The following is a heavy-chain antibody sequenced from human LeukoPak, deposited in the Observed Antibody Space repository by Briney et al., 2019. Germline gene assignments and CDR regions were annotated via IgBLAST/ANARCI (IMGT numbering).Heavy chain of an antibody. V-gene: IGHV2-5*02. CDR3: AHSATRNFSRYFDRSRHYYDY. CDR1: GFSLSTSGGA. CDR2: IFWDDAR. J-gene: IGHJ4*02. Sequence: KSGPTLVNPTQTLTLTCSFSGFSLSTSGGAVGWLRQPPGKALEWLGLIFWDDARRYTPSLENRLTITRDTSKTQVVLTMTSMDPLDTATYYCAHSATRNFSRYFDRSRHYYDYWGQGVLVTVSS. D-gene: IGHD3-9*01.